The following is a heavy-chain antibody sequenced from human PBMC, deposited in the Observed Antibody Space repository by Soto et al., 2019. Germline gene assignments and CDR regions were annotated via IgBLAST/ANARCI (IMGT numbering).Heavy chain of an antibody. CDR2: ISGRGTTM. V-gene: IGHV3-48*02. Sequence: EVQLVESGGRLVQPGQSLRLSCAASGFSFSSYSMNWVRQAPGKGLEWISFISGRGTTMYYADSVKGRFSISRDNAKNSLELQMDSLRDEDTAVYYCARLGYCCCSNCSYYFSYYGMDVWGQGTTVTVSS. J-gene: IGHJ6*02. D-gene: IGHD2-2*01. CDR1: GFSFSSYS. CDR3: ARLGYCCCSNCSYYFSYYGMDV.